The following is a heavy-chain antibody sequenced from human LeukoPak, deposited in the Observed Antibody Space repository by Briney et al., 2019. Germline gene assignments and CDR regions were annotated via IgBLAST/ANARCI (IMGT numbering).Heavy chain of an antibody. V-gene: IGHV5-51*01. D-gene: IGHD3-3*01. J-gene: IGHJ5*02. Sequence: GESLKISCKGSGYSFTSYWIGWVRQMPGKGLEWMGIIYPGDSETRYSPSFQGQVTISADKSITTAYLQWSSLKASDTAMYYCARLSNDFWGGYAWFDPWGQGSLVTVSS. CDR1: GYSFTSYW. CDR3: ARLSNDFWGGYAWFDP. CDR2: IYPGDSET.